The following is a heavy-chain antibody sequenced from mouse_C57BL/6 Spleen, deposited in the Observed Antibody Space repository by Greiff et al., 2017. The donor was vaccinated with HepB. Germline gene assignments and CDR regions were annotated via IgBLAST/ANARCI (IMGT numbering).Heavy chain of an antibody. CDR2: ISSGGDYI. CDR3: TRVDDSFAY. V-gene: IGHV5-9-1*02. J-gene: IGHJ3*01. CDR1: GFTFSSYA. D-gene: IGHD2-4*01. Sequence: DVMLVESGEGLVKPGGSLKLSCAASGFTFSSYAMSWVRQTPEKRLEWVAYISSGGDYIYYADTVKGRFTISRDNARNTLYLQMSSLKSEDTAMYYCTRVDDSFAYWGQGTLVTVSA.